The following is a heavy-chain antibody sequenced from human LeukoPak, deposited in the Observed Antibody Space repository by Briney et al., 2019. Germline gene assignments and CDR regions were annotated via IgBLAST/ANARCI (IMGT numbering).Heavy chain of an antibody. Sequence: GRSLRLSCAASGFTFSTYAMHWVRQAPGKGLEWVAVISYDGSSKYYADSVKGRFTISRDNSKNTLYLQMNSLRAEDTAVYYCAKNIGGFDYWGQGTLVTVSS. D-gene: IGHD4-23*01. V-gene: IGHV3-30*04. CDR2: ISYDGSSK. J-gene: IGHJ4*02. CDR3: AKNIGGFDY. CDR1: GFTFSTYA.